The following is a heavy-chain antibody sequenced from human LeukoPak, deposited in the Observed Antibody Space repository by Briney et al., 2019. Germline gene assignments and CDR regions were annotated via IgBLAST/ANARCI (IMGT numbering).Heavy chain of an antibody. Sequence: PGGSLRLSCAASGFTFSDYYMSWIRQAPGKGLEWVSYISSSGSTIYYADSVKGRFTISRDNARNSLYLQMNSLRAEDTAVYYCARDRTPNYYDFWSGPGNDAFDIWGQGTMVTVSS. J-gene: IGHJ3*02. D-gene: IGHD3-3*01. CDR1: GFTFSDYY. V-gene: IGHV3-11*01. CDR3: ARDRTPNYYDFWSGPGNDAFDI. CDR2: ISSSGSTI.